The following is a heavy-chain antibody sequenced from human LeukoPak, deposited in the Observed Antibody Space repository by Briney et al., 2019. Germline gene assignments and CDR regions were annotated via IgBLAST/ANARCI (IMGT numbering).Heavy chain of an antibody. V-gene: IGHV1-69*01. J-gene: IGHJ4*02. CDR3: AGTSGWYSYASFDY. CDR2: IIPIFGTA. CDR1: GGTFSSYA. Sequence: ASVKVSRKASGGTFSSYAISWVRQAPGQGLEWMGGIIPIFGTANYAQKFQGRVTITADESTSTAYMELSSLRSEDTAVYYCAGTSGWYSYASFDYWGQGTLVTVSS. D-gene: IGHD6-19*01.